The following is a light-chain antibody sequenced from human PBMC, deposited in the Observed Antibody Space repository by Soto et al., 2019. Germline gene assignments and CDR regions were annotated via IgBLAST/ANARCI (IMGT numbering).Light chain of an antibody. CDR2: KAS. CDR1: QSISSW. CDR3: QQYNSYWT. J-gene: IGKJ1*01. Sequence: DIQMTQSPSTLSASVGDRVTITCRASQSISSWLAWYQQKPGKAPKLLIYKASSLESGVPSRFSVCGSVTEFTLTISSLQPDDFAIYYCQQYNSYWTFGQGTKVEIK. V-gene: IGKV1-5*03.